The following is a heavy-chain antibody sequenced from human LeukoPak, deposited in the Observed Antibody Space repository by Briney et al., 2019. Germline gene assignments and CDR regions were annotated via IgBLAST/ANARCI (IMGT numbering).Heavy chain of an antibody. J-gene: IGHJ6*03. CDR2: ISWNSGMI. D-gene: IGHD3-10*01. CDR3: ARSSYGSGSYYISDYYYYMDV. Sequence: GGSLRLSCAASGFRFDDYAIHWVRQAPGKGLEWVSGISWNSGMIGYADSVRGRFTISRDNAKNSLYLEMNSLRAEDTAVYYCARSSYGSGSYYISDYYYYMDVWGKGTTVTVSS. CDR1: GFRFDDYA. V-gene: IGHV3-9*01.